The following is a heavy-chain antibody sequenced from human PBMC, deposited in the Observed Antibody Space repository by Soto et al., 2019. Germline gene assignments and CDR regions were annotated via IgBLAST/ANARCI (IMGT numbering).Heavy chain of an antibody. CDR3: ARGLSSSSWYHPDRPYYYGMDV. V-gene: IGHV3-11*06. CDR1: GFTFSDYY. Sequence: QVQLVESGGGLVKPGGSLRLSCAASGFTFSDYYMSWIRQAPGKGLEWVSYISSSSSYTNYEGSVKGRFPISRDNAKNSLYLQMNSLRAEDTAVYYCARGLSSSSWYHPDRPYYYGMDVWGQGTTVTVSS. D-gene: IGHD6-13*01. CDR2: ISSSSSYT. J-gene: IGHJ6*02.